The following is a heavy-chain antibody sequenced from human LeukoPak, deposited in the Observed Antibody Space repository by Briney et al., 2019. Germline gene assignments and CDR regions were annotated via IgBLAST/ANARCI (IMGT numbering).Heavy chain of an antibody. V-gene: IGHV3-23*01. D-gene: IGHD3-3*01. CDR2: ISGSGDAR. Sequence: GGSLRLSCIGSGFTFSSYAMTWVRQAPGKGLEWVSTISGSGDARYYADSVKGRFTISRDNPINTLYLQMSSLRAEDTALYYCAKERFRALDPWGQGTLVSVAS. J-gene: IGHJ5*02. CDR3: AKERFRALDP. CDR1: GFTFSSYA.